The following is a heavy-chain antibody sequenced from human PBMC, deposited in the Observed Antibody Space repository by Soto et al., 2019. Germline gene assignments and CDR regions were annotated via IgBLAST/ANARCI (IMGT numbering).Heavy chain of an antibody. Sequence: GSLRLSCAGSGFTFNSHEMTWVRQAPGKGLEWVSSISSSSSYIYYADSVKGRFTISRDNAKNSLYLQMNSLRAEDTAVYYCARDSYYDSSGYYYEPSYFDYWGQGTLVTVSS. CDR1: GFTFNSHE. V-gene: IGHV3-21*01. CDR2: ISSSSSYI. J-gene: IGHJ4*02. CDR3: ARDSYYDSSGYYYEPSYFDY. D-gene: IGHD3-22*01.